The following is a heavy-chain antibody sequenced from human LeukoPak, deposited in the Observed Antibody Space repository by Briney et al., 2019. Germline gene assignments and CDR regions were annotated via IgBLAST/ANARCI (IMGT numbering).Heavy chain of an antibody. CDR3: ARRGSVDTPMSNWEWWH. J-gene: IGHJ4*02. V-gene: IGHV1-18*01. Sequence: VASVKVSCKASGYTFTTYGISRLRQAPGQGLEWMGWISTYNGDTNYAQKLQGRVTLTTDTSTSTVYMELRSLRSDDTAVYYCARRGSVDTPMSNWEWWHWGQGTLVTVSS. CDR2: ISTYNGDT. CDR1: GYTFTTYG. D-gene: IGHD5-18*01.